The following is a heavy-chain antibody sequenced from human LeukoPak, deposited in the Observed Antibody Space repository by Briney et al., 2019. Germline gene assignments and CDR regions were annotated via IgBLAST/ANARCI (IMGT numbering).Heavy chain of an antibody. CDR2: IYYSGST. CDR3: ATRYCSSTSCYCDY. CDR1: GGSISSSSYY. J-gene: IGHJ4*02. Sequence: SETLSPTCTVSGGSISSSSYYWGWIRQPPGKGLEWIGSIYYSGSTYYNPSLKSRVTISVDTSKNQFSLKLSSVTAADTAVYYCATRYCSSTSCYCDYWGQGTLVTVSS. D-gene: IGHD2-2*01. V-gene: IGHV4-39*01.